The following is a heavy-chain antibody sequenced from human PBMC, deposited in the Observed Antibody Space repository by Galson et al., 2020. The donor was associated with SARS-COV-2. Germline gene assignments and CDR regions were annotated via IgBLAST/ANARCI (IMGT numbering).Heavy chain of an antibody. CDR1: GASISSGSYY. J-gene: IGHJ6*02. CDR2: IYYSGST. V-gene: IGHV4-39*01. Sequence: SETLSLTCTVSGASISSGSYYWGWIRQPPGKGLEWIGSIYYSGSTYYNPSLKSRVTISVDTSKNQFSLKLSSVTAADTAVYYCARRQQWLEPIYYYVMDVWGQGTTVSVSS. CDR3: ARRQQWLEPIYYYVMDV. D-gene: IGHD6-19*01.